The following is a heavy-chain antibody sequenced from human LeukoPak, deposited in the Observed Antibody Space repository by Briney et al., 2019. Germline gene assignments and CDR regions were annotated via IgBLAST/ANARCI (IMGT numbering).Heavy chain of an antibody. V-gene: IGHV3-48*01. CDR3: ARETILAVAGDF. J-gene: IGHJ4*02. D-gene: IGHD6-19*01. CDR1: AFTFNRNN. Sequence: GGSLRLSWAASAFTFNRNNMNWVRQAPGKGLEWVSYISSTSITMYYADSVKGRFTISRDNAKNSLYLQMNSLRADDTAVYYCARETILAVAGDFWGQGTLVTVSS. CDR2: ISSTSITM.